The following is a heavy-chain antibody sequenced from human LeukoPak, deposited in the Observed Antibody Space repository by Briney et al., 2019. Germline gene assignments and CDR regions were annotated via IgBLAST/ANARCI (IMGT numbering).Heavy chain of an antibody. CDR1: GFTFSSYG. D-gene: IGHD6-19*01. CDR3: ARILDSAWGELGY. Sequence: GGSLRLSCAASGFTFSSYGMHWVRQAPGKGLEWVSFIRYDGSNEYYADSVRGRFTISRDNSKKTLYLQMNSLRAEDTAVYYCARILDSAWGELGYWGQGTLVTVAS. CDR2: IRYDGSNE. J-gene: IGHJ4*02. V-gene: IGHV3-30*02.